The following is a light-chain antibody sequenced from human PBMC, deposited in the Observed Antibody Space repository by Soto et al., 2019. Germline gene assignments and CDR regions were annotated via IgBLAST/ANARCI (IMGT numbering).Light chain of an antibody. V-gene: IGLV1-44*01. Sequence: QSVLTQPPSASGTPGQRVTISCSGGSSNIGTNTVNWYQQLPGTAPKLLIYSTNQLPSGVPDRFSGSRSDTSASLAISGLQSEDEADYYCAAWDDGLNGYVFGAGTKVTVL. CDR3: AAWDDGLNGYV. CDR2: STN. J-gene: IGLJ1*01. CDR1: SSNIGTNT.